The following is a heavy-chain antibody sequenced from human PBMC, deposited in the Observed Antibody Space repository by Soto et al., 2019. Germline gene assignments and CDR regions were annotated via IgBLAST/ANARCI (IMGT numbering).Heavy chain of an antibody. V-gene: IGHV4-34*06. CDR3: ARFSPPRKSYDSNPGWFDP. D-gene: IGHD3-22*01. CDR1: GGSFSGYY. J-gene: IGHJ5*02. CDR2: INHSGST. Sequence: SETLSLTCAVYGGSFSGYYWSWIRQPPGKGLEWIGEINHSGSTNYNPSLKSRVTLSLDTSTNEVPLSLASVTAADAAVYFCARFSPPRKSYDSNPGWFDPWGQGILVTVSS.